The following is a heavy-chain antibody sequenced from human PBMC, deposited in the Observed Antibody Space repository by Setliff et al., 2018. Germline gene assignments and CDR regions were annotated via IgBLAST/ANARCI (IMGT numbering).Heavy chain of an antibody. CDR3: TRTRAPRVVLAADFDL. Sequence: ASVKVSCKASGYTFTGYYMHRVRQAPGQGLQWMGWISPYSGESNYAQKFQDRLTVTADTSTKTTYMELRRLTSDDTAVYFCTRTRAPRVVLAADFDLWGQGTLVTVSS. D-gene: IGHD3-16*01. CDR2: ISPYSGES. CDR1: GYTFTGYY. V-gene: IGHV1-2*02. J-gene: IGHJ4*02.